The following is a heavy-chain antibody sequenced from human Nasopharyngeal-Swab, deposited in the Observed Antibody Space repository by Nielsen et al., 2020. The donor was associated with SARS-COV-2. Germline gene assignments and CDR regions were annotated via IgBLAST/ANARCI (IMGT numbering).Heavy chain of an antibody. D-gene: IGHD2-15*01. CDR2: ISSSSSTI. CDR3: AKTIGYCSGGSCYLDY. V-gene: IGHV3-48*04. Sequence: GESLKISCAASGFTFSSYSMNWVRQAPGKGPEWVSYISSSSSTIYYADSVKGRFTISRDNAKNSLYLQMNSLRAEDTAVYYCAKTIGYCSGGSCYLDYWGQGTLVTVSS. CDR1: GFTFSSYS. J-gene: IGHJ4*02.